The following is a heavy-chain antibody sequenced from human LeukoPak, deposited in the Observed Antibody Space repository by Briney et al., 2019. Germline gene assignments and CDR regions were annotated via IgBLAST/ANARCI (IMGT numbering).Heavy chain of an antibody. D-gene: IGHD3-22*01. V-gene: IGHV4-61*08. Sequence: PSETQSLTNTASGGNTKRGEYSQSWIRQPPGKGLEWIGYIYYSGSTNYNPSLKSRVTFSVDTSKNQVSLKLSSVTVADTAVYYGAIAVLMYYYDRSGPAWSDPWAQGTLVTVSS. CDR2: IYYSGST. CDR3: AIAVLMYYYDRSGPAWSDP. CDR1: GGNTKRGEYS. J-gene: IGHJ5*02.